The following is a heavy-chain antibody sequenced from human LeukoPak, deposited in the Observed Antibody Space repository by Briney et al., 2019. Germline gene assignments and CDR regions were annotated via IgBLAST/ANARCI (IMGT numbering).Heavy chain of an antibody. V-gene: IGHV4-59*01. J-gene: IGHJ6*03. D-gene: IGHD5-18*01. CDR2: HHYRGST. CDR1: GGSISSYY. CDR3: ARGDRGYSYAKRGYYYYYMDV. Sequence: PSETLSLTRTVTGGSISSYYWSWIRQPPGKGLEGIGYHHYRGSTNYNPSLKSRVTISVDTSKYQFSLKLSSVTAADTAVYYCARGDRGYSYAKRGYYYYYMDVWGKGTTVTVSS.